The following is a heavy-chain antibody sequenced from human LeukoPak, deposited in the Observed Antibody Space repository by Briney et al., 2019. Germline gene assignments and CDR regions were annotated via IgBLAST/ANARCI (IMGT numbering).Heavy chain of an antibody. CDR1: GFTISSYG. D-gene: IGHD5-24*01. CDR2: IWYDGSNK. J-gene: IGHJ1*01. V-gene: IGHV3-33*01. CDR3: ARGDGYNDAEYLQH. Sequence: GRSLRPSCAASGFTISSYGMPWVRQAPGKGLEWVAVIWYDGSNKYYGDSVKGRFTISRDNSKKTLYLQMNSLRVEDTAVYYCARGDGYNDAEYLQHWGQGTLVTVS.